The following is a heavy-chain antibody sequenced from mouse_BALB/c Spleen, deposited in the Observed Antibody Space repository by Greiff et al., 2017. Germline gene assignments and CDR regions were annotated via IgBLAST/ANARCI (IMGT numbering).Heavy chain of an antibody. V-gene: IGHV1-18*01. J-gene: IGHJ4*01. Sequence: EVQLQQSGPELVKPGASMKISCKASGYSFTGYTMNWVKQSHGKNLEWIGLINPYNGGTSYNQKFKGKATLTVDKSSSTAYMELLSLTSEDSAVYYCARGSITTATSYYAMDYWGQGTSVTVSS. CDR1: GYSFTGYT. D-gene: IGHD1-2*01. CDR2: INPYNGGT. CDR3: ARGSITTATSYYAMDY.